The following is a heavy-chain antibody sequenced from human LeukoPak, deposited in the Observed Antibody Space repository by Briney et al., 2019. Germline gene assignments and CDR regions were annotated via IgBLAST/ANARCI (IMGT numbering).Heavy chain of an antibody. V-gene: IGHV4-59*01. CDR1: GGSINSYY. CDR3: ARWIAANWFDP. J-gene: IGHJ5*02. Sequence: KPSETLSLTCTVSGGSINSYYWSWIRQPPGKGLEWVGYTYYGGSTNHNPSLKSRVTISVDKSKNQFSLKLSSVTAADTAVYYCARWIAANWFDPWGQGTLVTVSS. D-gene: IGHD5-12*01. CDR2: TYYGGST.